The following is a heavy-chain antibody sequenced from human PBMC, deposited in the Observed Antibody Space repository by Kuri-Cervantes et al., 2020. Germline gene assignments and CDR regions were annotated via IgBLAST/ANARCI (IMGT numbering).Heavy chain of an antibody. CDR2: IKQDGSEK. CDR1: GFTFSSYW. J-gene: IGHJ3*02. Sequence: GESLKISCAASGFTFSSYWMSWVRQAPGKGLEWVANIKQDGSEKYYVDSVKGRFTISRDDAKNSLFLQMSSLRAEDTAMYYCVRGSSGKNVGAVDMWGQGTMVTVSS. CDR3: VRGSSGKNVGAVDM. D-gene: IGHD3-22*01. V-gene: IGHV3-7*04.